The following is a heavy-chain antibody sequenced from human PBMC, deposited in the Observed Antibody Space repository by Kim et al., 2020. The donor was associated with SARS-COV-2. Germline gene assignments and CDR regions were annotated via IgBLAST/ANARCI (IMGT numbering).Heavy chain of an antibody. CDR2: IYYSGST. J-gene: IGHJ5*02. CDR3: ARAPSWETSGRFDP. D-gene: IGHD1-26*01. V-gene: IGHV4-59*01. Sequence: SETLSLTCTVSGGSISSYYWSWIRQPPGKGLEWIGYIYYSGSTNYNPSLKSRVTISVDTSKNQFSLKLSSVTAADTAVYYCARAPSWETSGRFDPWGQGTLVTVSS. CDR1: GGSISSYY.